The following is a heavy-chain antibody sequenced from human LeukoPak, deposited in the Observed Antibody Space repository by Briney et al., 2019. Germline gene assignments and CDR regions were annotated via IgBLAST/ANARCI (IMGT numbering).Heavy chain of an antibody. D-gene: IGHD6-13*01. CDR3: ARGHQQLTPDWFDP. CDR1: GFTLSSYS. J-gene: IGHJ5*02. CDR2: ISSISNHI. V-gene: IGHV3-21*01. Sequence: PGGSLRLSCAASGFTLSSYSMNWVRQAPGKGLEWVSSISSISNHIYYADSVKGRFTISRDNAKNSVYLQMNSLRAEDTAVYYCARGHQQLTPDWFDPWGQGTLVTVSS.